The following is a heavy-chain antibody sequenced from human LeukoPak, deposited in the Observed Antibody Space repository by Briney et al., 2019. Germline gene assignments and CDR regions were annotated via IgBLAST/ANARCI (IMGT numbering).Heavy chain of an antibody. CDR1: GGSFSGYY. J-gene: IGHJ6*03. V-gene: IGHV4-34*01. CDR2: INHSGST. Sequence: SETLSLTCAVYGGSFSGYYWSWTRQPPGKGLEWIGEINHSGSTNYNPSLKSRVTISVDTSKNQFSLKLSSVTAADTAVYYCARGHSIEPYYYYYYMDVWGKGTTVTVSS. CDR3: ARGHSIEPYYYYYYMDV. D-gene: IGHD4-11*01.